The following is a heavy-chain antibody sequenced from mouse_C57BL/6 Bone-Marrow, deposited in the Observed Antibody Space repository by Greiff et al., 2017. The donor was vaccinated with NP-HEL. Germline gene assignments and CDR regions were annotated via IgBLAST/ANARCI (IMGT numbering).Heavy chain of an antibody. D-gene: IGHD4-1*01. J-gene: IGHJ3*01. Sequence: VQLQESGAELARPGASVKLSCKASGYTFTSYGISWVKQRPGQGLEWIGETYPRSGNTYYNEKFKGKATLTADKSSSTAYMELRSLTSEDSAVYFCARKKLGRKAWFAYWGQGTLVTVSA. CDR1: GYTFTSYG. CDR2: TYPRSGNT. CDR3: ARKKLGRKAWFAY. V-gene: IGHV1-81*01.